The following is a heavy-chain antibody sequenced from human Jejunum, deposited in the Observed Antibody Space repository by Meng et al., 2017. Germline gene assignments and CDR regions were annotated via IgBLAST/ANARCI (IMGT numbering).Heavy chain of an antibody. CDR1: RFTFSSYA. D-gene: IGHD5/OR15-5a*01. Sequence: GGSLRLSCAASRFTFSSYAMHWVRQAPGKGLEWVAVISYSGGSNKYYADSVKGRFTISRDNSKNTLYLQMDSLRAEDTAVYYCARDPTAVSNKPQYYFDYMGQGTQVTSPQ. CDR3: ARDPTAVSNKPQYYFDY. CDR2: ISYSGGSNK. J-gene: IGHJ4*02. V-gene: IGHV3-30*04.